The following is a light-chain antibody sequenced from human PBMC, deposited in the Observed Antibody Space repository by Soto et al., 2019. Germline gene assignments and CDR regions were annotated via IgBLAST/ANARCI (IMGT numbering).Light chain of an antibody. CDR3: QQYASSPLT. CDR2: GAS. CDR1: QSITSTY. Sequence: EFVLTQSPGTLSLSPGERATLSCRASQSITSTYLAWYQQKPGQAPRLLIYGASSRATGIPDRFSGSGSGTDFTLTISRLEPEDFAVYYCQQYASSPLTFGGWTKG. J-gene: IGKJ4*01. V-gene: IGKV3-20*01.